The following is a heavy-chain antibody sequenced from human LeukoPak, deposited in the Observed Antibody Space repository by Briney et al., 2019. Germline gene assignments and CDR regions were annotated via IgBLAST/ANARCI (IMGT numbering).Heavy chain of an antibody. Sequence: ASVKVSCKASGYTFTSYGISWVRQAPGQGLEWMGWISAYNGNTNYAQKLQGRVTMTTDTSTSTAYMELRRLRSDDTAVYYCARVGYCSGGSCYLFDYWGQGTLVTVSS. CDR3: ARVGYCSGGSCYLFDY. V-gene: IGHV1-18*01. J-gene: IGHJ4*02. D-gene: IGHD2-15*01. CDR2: ISAYNGNT. CDR1: GYTFTSYG.